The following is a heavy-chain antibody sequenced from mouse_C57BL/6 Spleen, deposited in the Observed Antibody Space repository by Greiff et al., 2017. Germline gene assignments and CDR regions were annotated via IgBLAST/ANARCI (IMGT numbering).Heavy chain of an antibody. D-gene: IGHD2-5*01. J-gene: IGHJ2*01. CDR3: ARRGSNYGYFDY. Sequence: EVMLVESGGGLVQPGGSLKLSCAASGFTFSDYYMYWVRQTPEKRLEWVAYISNGGGSTYYPDTVKGRFTISRDNAKNPLYLQMSRLKSEDTAMYSCARRGSNYGYFDYWGQGTTLTVSS. CDR2: ISNGGGST. CDR1: GFTFSDYY. V-gene: IGHV5-12*01.